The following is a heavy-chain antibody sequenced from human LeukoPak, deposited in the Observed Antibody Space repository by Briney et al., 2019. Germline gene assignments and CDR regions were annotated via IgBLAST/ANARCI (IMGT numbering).Heavy chain of an antibody. V-gene: IGHV1-8*03. CDR2: MNPNNGNT. CDR1: GYTFTSFD. J-gene: IGHJ5*02. Sequence: RASVTVSFTASGYTFTSFDINWARQVTGQGLEWMGWMNPNNGNTGYAQKFQGRVTITRDTSITTAYMELSSLRSEDTAIYYCARGGAVAGDNWFDPWGQGTLVTVSS. CDR3: ARGGAVAGDNWFDP. D-gene: IGHD6-19*01.